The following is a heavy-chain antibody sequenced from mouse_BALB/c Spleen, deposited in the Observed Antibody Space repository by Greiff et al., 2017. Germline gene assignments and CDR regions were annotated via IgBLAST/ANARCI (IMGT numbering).Heavy chain of an antibody. J-gene: IGHJ3*01. CDR3: ARDDGYYEAWFAY. CDR2: IYPGSGST. V-gene: IGHV1-55*01. Sequence: VKLQQPGAELVKPGTSVKLSCKASGYNFTSYWINWVKLRPGQGLEWIGDIYPGSGSTNYNEKFKSKATLTVDTSSSTAYMQLSSLASEDSALYYCARDDGYYEAWFAYWGQGTLVTVSA. D-gene: IGHD2-3*01. CDR1: GYNFTSYW.